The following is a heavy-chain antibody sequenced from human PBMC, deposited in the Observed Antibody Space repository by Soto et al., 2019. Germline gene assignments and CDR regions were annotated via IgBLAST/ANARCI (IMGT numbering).Heavy chain of an antibody. CDR1: GGTFSSYA. Sequence: SVKVSCKASGGTFSSYAISWVRQAPGQGLEWVGGIIPIFGTANYAQKFQGRVTITADESTSTAYMELSSLRSEDTAVYYCARGSLDTAMARPSRYYYGMDVWGQGTTVTVSS. CDR3: ARGSLDTAMARPSRYYYGMDV. D-gene: IGHD5-18*01. J-gene: IGHJ6*02. CDR2: IIPIFGTA. V-gene: IGHV1-69*13.